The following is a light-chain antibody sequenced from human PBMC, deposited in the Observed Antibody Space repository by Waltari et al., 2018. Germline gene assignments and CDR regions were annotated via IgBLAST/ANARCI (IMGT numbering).Light chain of an antibody. CDR3: QQYAHLPLT. V-gene: IGKV1-33*01. J-gene: IGKJ4*01. Sequence: IQMTQSPSSLSASVGDRITITCQASQNITKYLNWYQQKPGKAPNHLIYDASNLEGGVPSRFSGRGSGTDFTFTISSLQAEDFATYYCQQYAHLPLTFGGGAKVEIK. CDR1: QNITKY. CDR2: DAS.